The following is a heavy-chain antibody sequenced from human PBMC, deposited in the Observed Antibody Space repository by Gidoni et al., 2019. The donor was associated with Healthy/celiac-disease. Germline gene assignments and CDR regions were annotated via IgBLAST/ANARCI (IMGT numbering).Heavy chain of an antibody. CDR2: SSSSGSTI. CDR3: ARAWVDCSGGSCYSPPDDY. D-gene: IGHD2-15*01. V-gene: IGHV3-21*01. Sequence: EVQLVESGGGLVKPGGSLRLSCAASGFTFSSYSMNWVRQAPGKGLEWVSSSSSSGSTIYYADSVKGRFTISRDNAKNSLYLQMNSLRAEDTAVYYCARAWVDCSGGSCYSPPDDYWGQGTLVTVSS. J-gene: IGHJ4*02. CDR1: GFTFSSYS.